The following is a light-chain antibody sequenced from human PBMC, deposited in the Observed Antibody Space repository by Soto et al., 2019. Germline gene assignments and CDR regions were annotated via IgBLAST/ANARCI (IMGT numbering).Light chain of an antibody. CDR3: QQTNSFPA. Sequence: DIQMTQSPSSVSASVGDRVTITCRASQTIDSWLAWYQQKPGKAPKLLIYDASSLQSGVPSRFSGSGAGTDFTLTISRLQPEDFATYYCQQTNSFPAFGQGTRLEI. CDR1: QTIDSW. J-gene: IGKJ5*01. CDR2: DAS. V-gene: IGKV1-12*01.